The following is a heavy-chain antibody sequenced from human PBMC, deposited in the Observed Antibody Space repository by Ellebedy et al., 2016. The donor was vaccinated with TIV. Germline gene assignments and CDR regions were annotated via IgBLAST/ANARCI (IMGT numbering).Heavy chain of an antibody. CDR2: IGGLDTAT. V-gene: IGHV3-23*03. CDR3: ARRGRGAVGFDY. CDR1: GLTFSVYA. Sequence: GESLKISXAASGLTFSVYAMTWVRQAPGKGLEWISLIGGLDTATYYADSVKGRFTISRDNSKDTLYLQMNSLRAEDTAVYYCARRGRGAVGFDYWGQGTLVTVSS. D-gene: IGHD1-26*01. J-gene: IGHJ4*02.